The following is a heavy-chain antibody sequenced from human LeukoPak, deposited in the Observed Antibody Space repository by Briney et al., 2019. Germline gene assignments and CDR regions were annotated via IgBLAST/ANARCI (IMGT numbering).Heavy chain of an antibody. CDR1: GYTFTGYY. CDR2: INPNSGVT. J-gene: IGHJ4*02. V-gene: IGHV1-2*02. Sequence: ASVKISCKASGYTFTGYYMHWVRQAPGQGLEWMGWINPNSGVTNYAQKFQGRVTMTRDTSISTAYMELSRLRSDDTAVYYCVRGGSGSYMDYWGQGTLVTVSS. D-gene: IGHD3-10*01. CDR3: VRGGSGSYMDY.